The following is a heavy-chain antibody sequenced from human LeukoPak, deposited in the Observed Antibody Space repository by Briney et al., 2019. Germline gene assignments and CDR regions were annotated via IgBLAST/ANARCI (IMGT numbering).Heavy chain of an antibody. Sequence: NSSGTLSLTCSVSGGSISPYYWSWIRQPPGKGLEWIGYIYYSGTTNYNPSLQSRVTISVATSKNQFSLKLSSVTAADTALYYCARDRASAGGFDYWGQGTLVTVSS. CDR3: ARDRASAGGFDY. D-gene: IGHD2-15*01. J-gene: IGHJ4*02. V-gene: IGHV4-59*01. CDR1: GGSISPYY. CDR2: IYYSGTT.